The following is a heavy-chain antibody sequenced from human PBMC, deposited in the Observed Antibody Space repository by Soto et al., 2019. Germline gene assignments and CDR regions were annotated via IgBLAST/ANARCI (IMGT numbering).Heavy chain of an antibody. V-gene: IGHV4-31*03. Sequence: SETLSLTCTVSGGSISSGGYCWSWIRQHPGKGLEWIGYIYYSGSTYYNPSLKSRVTISVDTSKNQFSLKLSSVTAGDTAVYYCARDPRIGFGMDVWGQGTTVTVSS. CDR1: GGSISSGGYC. CDR2: IYYSGST. D-gene: IGHD2-2*03. CDR3: ARDPRIGFGMDV. J-gene: IGHJ6*02.